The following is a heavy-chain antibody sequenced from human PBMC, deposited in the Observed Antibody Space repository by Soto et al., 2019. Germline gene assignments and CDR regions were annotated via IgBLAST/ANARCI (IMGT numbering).Heavy chain of an antibody. CDR3: TRDHRYYDSSGHPTPNYGMDV. CDR2: IRSKAYGGTT. CDR1: GFTFGDYA. Sequence: SLRLSCTASGFTFGDYAMSWFRQAPGKGLEWVGFIRSKAYGGTTEYAASVKGRFTISRDDSKSIAYLQMNSLKTEDTAVYYCTRDHRYYDSSGHPTPNYGMDVWGQGTTVTVS. D-gene: IGHD3-22*01. J-gene: IGHJ6*02. V-gene: IGHV3-49*03.